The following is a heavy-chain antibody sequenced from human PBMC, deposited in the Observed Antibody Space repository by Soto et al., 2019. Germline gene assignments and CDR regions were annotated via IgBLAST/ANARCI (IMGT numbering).Heavy chain of an antibody. V-gene: IGHV3-23*01. Sequence: GGSLRLSSAASGFTFSSYAMSWVRQAPGKGLEWVSSISGSGGSTFYADSVKGQFTISRDNSKNTLYLQMNSLRAEDTAVYYCAKPVAGRSYYYYMDVWGKGTTVTVSS. CDR1: GFTFSSYA. CDR2: ISGSGGST. D-gene: IGHD6-19*01. J-gene: IGHJ6*03. CDR3: AKPVAGRSYYYYMDV.